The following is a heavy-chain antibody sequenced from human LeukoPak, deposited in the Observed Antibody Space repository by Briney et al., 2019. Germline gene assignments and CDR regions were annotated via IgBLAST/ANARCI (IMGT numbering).Heavy chain of an antibody. J-gene: IGHJ4*02. CDR1: GFTFSRYS. CDR3: ARRARGGKPIDH. CDR2: ISSTSKTI. V-gene: IGHV3-48*01. Sequence: GGSLRLSCAASGFTFSRYSMNWVRQVPGKGLEWISYISSTSKTIYYANSLKGRFTISRDNADNSLFLQINSLRAEDTAVYYCARRARGGKPIDHWGQGTLVTVSS. D-gene: IGHD4-23*01.